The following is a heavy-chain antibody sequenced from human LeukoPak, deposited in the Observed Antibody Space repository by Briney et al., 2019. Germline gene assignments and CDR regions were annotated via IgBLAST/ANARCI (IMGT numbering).Heavy chain of an antibody. CDR2: ISAYNGNT. V-gene: IGHV1-18*01. J-gene: IGHJ6*03. D-gene: IGHD3-9*01. Sequence: ASVKVPCKASGYTFTSYGISWVRQAPGQGLEWMGWISAYNGNTNYAQKLQGRVTMTTDTSTSTAYMELRSLRSDDTAVYYCARRRGFDWLPKSDYYYYYMDVWGKGTTVTISS. CDR1: GYTFTSYG. CDR3: ARRRGFDWLPKSDYYYYYMDV.